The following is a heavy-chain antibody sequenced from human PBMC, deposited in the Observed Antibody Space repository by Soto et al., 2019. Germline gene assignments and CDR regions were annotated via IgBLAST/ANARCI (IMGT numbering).Heavy chain of an antibody. D-gene: IGHD5-18*01. CDR3: ANSEYSRYKNIDV. Sequence: SLRLSCAASXFTFRGYGMHWVRQAPGRGLEWVALISYDGGIKYYADSVRGRFTISRDNSKNTLYLQMNSLRAEDTAVYYCANSEYSRYKNIDVWGQGTTVTVSS. CDR1: XFTFRGYG. J-gene: IGHJ6*02. CDR2: ISYDGGIK. V-gene: IGHV3-30*18.